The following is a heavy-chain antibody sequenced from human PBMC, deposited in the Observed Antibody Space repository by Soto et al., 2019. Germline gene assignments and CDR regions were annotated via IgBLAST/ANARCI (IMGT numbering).Heavy chain of an antibody. CDR2: ISWNSGSI. CDR3: AREDVTYYYDSSGYDY. Sequence: GGSLRLSCAASGFTFDDYAMHWVRQAPGKGLEWVSGISWNSGSIGYADSVKGRFTISRDNAKNSLYLQMNSLRAEDKAVYYCAREDVTYYYDSSGYDYWGQGTLVTVSS. CDR1: GFTFDDYA. J-gene: IGHJ4*02. D-gene: IGHD3-22*01. V-gene: IGHV3-9*01.